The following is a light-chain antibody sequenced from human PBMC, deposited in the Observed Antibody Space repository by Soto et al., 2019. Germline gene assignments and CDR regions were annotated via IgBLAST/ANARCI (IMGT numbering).Light chain of an antibody. Sequence: DIQMTQSPSSLSASVGDRVTFTCRASQSISNWLAWYQQKPGKAPKLLIYKASTLESGVPSRFSGSGSGTEFTLTISSLQADDLAIYYCQQYNGYRLAFGGGTKVDIK. CDR2: KAS. CDR3: QQYNGYRLA. J-gene: IGKJ4*01. V-gene: IGKV1-5*03. CDR1: QSISNW.